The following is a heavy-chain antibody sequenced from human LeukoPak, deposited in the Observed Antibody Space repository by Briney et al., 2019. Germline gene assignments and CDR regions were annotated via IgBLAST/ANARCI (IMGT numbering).Heavy chain of an antibody. D-gene: IGHD3-10*01. CDR1: GASISSDSYY. CDR2: IYYSGST. CDR3: ARWFGELGVRLGHFDY. Sequence: SETLSLTCTVSGASISSDSYYWGWIRQPPGKGLEWIGSIYYSGSTYYNPSLKSRVTISIDTSKSQFSLRLISVTDADTAVYYCARWFGELGVRLGHFDYWGQGTLVTVSS. V-gene: IGHV4-39*07. J-gene: IGHJ4*02.